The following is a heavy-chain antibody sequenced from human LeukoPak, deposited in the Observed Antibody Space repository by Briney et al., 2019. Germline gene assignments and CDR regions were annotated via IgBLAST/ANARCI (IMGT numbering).Heavy chain of an antibody. J-gene: IGHJ6*03. CDR1: GGSISSSSYY. CDR3: ARLRTRLLWFGELSPYYYYMDV. D-gene: IGHD3-10*01. Sequence: PSETLSLTCTVSGGSISSSSYYWGWIRQPPGKGLEWIGEINHSGSTNYNPSLKSRVTISVDTSKNQFSLKLSSVTAADTAVYYCARLRTRLLWFGELSPYYYYMDVWGKGTTVTISS. V-gene: IGHV4-39*07. CDR2: INHSGST.